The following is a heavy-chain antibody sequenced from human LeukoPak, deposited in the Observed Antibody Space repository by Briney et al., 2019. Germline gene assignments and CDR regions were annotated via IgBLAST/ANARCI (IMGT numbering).Heavy chain of an antibody. CDR2: IYYTGST. D-gene: IGHD7-27*01. J-gene: IGHJ2*01. Sequence: SETLSLTCTVSGGSIRSYYWSWIRQPPGKGLEYIGYIYYTGSTNYNPSLKSRVTISLDTSKNQFSLELSSVTAVDTAVYYCARDRTGEMFWYFDLWGRGTLVTVPS. CDR1: GGSIRSYY. V-gene: IGHV4-59*01. CDR3: ARDRTGEMFWYFDL.